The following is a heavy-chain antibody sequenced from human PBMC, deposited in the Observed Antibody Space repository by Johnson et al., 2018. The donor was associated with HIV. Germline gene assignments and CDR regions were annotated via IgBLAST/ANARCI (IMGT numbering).Heavy chain of an antibody. CDR3: ARAGRLGYCSGGSCYSPAFDI. Sequence: QVQLVESGGGVVQPGRSLRLSCAASGFTFSSYAMHWVRQAPGKGLEWVAVISYDGSNKYYADSVKGRFTISRDNAKNSLYLQMNSLRAEDTAVYYCARAGRLGYCSGGSCYSPAFDIGGQGTMVTVSS. CDR1: GFTFSSYA. J-gene: IGHJ3*02. V-gene: IGHV3-30-3*01. D-gene: IGHD2-15*01. CDR2: ISYDGSNK.